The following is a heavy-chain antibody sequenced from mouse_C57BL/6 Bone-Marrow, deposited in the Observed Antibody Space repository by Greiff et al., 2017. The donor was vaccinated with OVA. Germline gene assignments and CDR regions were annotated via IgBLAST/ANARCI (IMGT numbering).Heavy chain of an antibody. CDR1: GYTFTDYY. CDR3: ARWAGTIDY. D-gene: IGHD4-1*01. J-gene: IGHJ2*01. V-gene: IGHV1-76*01. Sequence: QVQLQQSGAELVRPGASVKLSCKASGYTFTDYYINWVKQRPGQGLEWIARIYPGSGNTYYNEKFKGKATLTAEKSSSTAYMQLSSLTSEDSAVYFCARWAGTIDYWGQGTTLTVSS. CDR2: IYPGSGNT.